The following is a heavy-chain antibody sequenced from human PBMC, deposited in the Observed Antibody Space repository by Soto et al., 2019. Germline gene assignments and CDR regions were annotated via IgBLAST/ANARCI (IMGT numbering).Heavy chain of an antibody. CDR2: ISGSGGST. CDR1: GFTFSDYY. D-gene: IGHD3-22*01. V-gene: IGHV3-23*01. CDR3: AKSAIYASSGY. J-gene: IGHJ4*02. Sequence: GGSLRLSCAASGFTFSDYYIHWIRRAPGKGLEWVSAISGSGGSTYYADSVKGRFTISRDNSKNTLYLQMNSLRAEDTAVYYCAKSAIYASSGYWGQGTLVTVSS.